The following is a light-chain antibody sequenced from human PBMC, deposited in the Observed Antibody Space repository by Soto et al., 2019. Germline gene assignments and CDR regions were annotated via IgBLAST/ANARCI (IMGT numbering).Light chain of an antibody. CDR3: QYRSSWPFT. V-gene: IGKV3-11*01. J-gene: IGKJ3*01. CDR2: DAS. Sequence: EIVLTQSPATLSLSPGERATLSCRASESVSSYLAWYQQQPDHAPRLLISDASNRATGIPARFSGSASGTDFTLTSSSLEPEDIAVYCCQYRSSWPFTFGPGTKVDIK. CDR1: ESVSSY.